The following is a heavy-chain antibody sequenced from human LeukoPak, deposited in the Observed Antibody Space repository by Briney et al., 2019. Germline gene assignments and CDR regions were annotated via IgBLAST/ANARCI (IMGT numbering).Heavy chain of an antibody. J-gene: IGHJ4*02. V-gene: IGHV3-66*02. CDR1: GFTVSSNY. CDR2: IYSGGST. D-gene: IGHD3-3*01. Sequence: GGSLRLSCAASGFTVSSNYMSWVRQAPGKGLEWGSVIYSGGSTYYADSVKGRFTISRDNSKNTLYLQMNSLRAEDTAVYYCARAIVDYDFWSGPFDYWGQGTLVTVSS. CDR3: ARAIVDYDFWSGPFDY.